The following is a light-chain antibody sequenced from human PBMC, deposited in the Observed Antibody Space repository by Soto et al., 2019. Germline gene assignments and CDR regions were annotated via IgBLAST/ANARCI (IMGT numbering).Light chain of an antibody. J-gene: IGLJ1*01. V-gene: IGLV2-14*03. Sequence: QSALTQPASVSGSPGQSVTISCTGASSDVGGYDYVSWYQKHPGKAPKLMIYGVSNRPSGISNRFSGSKSGNTAFLTISGLQPEDEADYYCSSFTGPTTLDVFGTGTKLTVL. CDR2: GVS. CDR1: SSDVGGYDY. CDR3: SSFTGPTTLDV.